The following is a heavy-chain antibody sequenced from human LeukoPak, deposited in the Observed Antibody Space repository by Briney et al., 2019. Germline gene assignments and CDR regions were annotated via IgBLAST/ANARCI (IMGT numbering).Heavy chain of an antibody. CDR3: ARAEIYGSFDP. CDR1: GGSISSSSYY. CDR2: IYTSGST. V-gene: IGHV4-61*02. Sequence: SETLSLTCTVSGGSISSSSYYWSWIRQPAGKGLEWIGRIYTSGSTNYNPSLKSRVTMSVDTSKNQFSLKLSSVTAADTAVYYCARAEIYGSFDPWGQGTLVTVSS. J-gene: IGHJ5*02. D-gene: IGHD3-3*01.